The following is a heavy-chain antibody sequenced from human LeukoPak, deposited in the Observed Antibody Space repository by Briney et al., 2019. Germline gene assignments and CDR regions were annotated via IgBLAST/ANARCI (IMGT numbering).Heavy chain of an antibody. CDR1: GFTVSSNY. V-gene: IGHV3-66*02. J-gene: IGHJ5*02. CDR2: IYSGGST. Sequence: GGSLRLSCAASGFTVSSNYMSWVRQAPGKGLEWVSVIYSGGSTYYADSVKGRFTISRDNSKNTLYLQMNSLRAEDTAVYYCARDSSPITRAPRFDHWGQGTLVTVSS. D-gene: IGHD1-20*01. CDR3: ARDSSPITRAPRFDH.